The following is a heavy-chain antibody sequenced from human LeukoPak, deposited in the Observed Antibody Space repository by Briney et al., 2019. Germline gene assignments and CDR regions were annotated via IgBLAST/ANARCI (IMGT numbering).Heavy chain of an antibody. D-gene: IGHD6-13*01. CDR3: ANREHRRRWYYFDY. Sequence: TGGSLRLSCAASGFTFDDYAMHWVRQAAGKGLEWVALISGDGVRTYYADSVKGRFTISRDNSKNSLYLQMNSLRTEDTALYYCANREHRRRWYYFDYWGQGTLVTVSS. CDR2: ISGDGVRT. CDR1: GFTFDDYA. J-gene: IGHJ4*02. V-gene: IGHV3-43*02.